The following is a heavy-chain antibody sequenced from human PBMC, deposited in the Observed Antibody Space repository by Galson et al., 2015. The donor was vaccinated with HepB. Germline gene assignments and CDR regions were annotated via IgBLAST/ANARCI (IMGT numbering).Heavy chain of an antibody. Sequence: SVKVSCKVSGYSLTESPMQWVRQGPGKGLEWMGGFDPEEGKTMYAQKFQGRITMTEDTSTDTAYMELSSLKTEDTAVYYCATGSERITIFGVVRDVFDIWGQGTMVTVSS. D-gene: IGHD3-3*01. CDR2: FDPEEGKT. CDR3: ATGSERITIFGVVRDVFDI. V-gene: IGHV1-24*01. J-gene: IGHJ3*02. CDR1: GYSLTESP.